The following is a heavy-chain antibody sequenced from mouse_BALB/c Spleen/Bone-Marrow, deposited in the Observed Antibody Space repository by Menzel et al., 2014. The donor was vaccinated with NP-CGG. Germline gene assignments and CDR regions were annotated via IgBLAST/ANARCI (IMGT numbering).Heavy chain of an antibody. D-gene: IGHD2-3*01. Sequence: QVQLKQSGAELVKPGAPAKLSCKASGYTFTSYWMNWVKQRPGRGLEWIGRIDPSDSETHYNQKFKDKATLTVDKSSSTAYIQLSSLTSEDSAVYYCARSHGYYPYWYFDVWGAGTTVTVSS. V-gene: IGHV1-69*02. CDR2: IDPSDSET. CDR1: GYTFTSYW. J-gene: IGHJ1*01. CDR3: ARSHGYYPYWYFDV.